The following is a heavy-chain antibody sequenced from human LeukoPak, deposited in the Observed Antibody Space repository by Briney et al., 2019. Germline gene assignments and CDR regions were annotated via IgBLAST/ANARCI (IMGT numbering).Heavy chain of an antibody. Sequence: GGSLRLPCAASGFTFSNAWMNWVRQAPGKGPEWVGRVKSKPDGGTTDYAAPVKGRFTISRDDSKSTVYLQMNSLKTEDTAVYFCSTGGYYFDYWGQGTLVTVSS. D-gene: IGHD3-16*01. CDR3: STGGYYFDY. J-gene: IGHJ4*02. CDR2: VKSKPDGGTT. CDR1: GFTFSNAW. V-gene: IGHV3-15*01.